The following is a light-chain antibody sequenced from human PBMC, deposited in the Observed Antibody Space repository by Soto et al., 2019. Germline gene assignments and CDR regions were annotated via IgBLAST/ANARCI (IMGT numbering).Light chain of an antibody. V-gene: IGLV1-36*01. CDR1: TSNIGNNA. CDR3: ASWDDSLNAYV. J-gene: IGLJ1*01. Sequence: QSVLTQSPSVSGTPGQGVTISCSGGTSNIGNNAVNWYQQLPGQAPKIVIYYDNLLTSGVSDRFSGSKSGISASLAISDLQSDDEADYYCASWDDSLNAYVFGPGTKVTVL. CDR2: YDN.